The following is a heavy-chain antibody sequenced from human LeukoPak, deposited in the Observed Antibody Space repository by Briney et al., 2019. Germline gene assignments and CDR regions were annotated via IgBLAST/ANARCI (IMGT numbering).Heavy chain of an antibody. CDR1: GYSFTSYW. Sequence: GESLKISCKGSGYSFTSYWVAWVRQMPGKGLEWMGIIYPRDSDTRYSPSFQGQVTISADKSINTAYLQWSGLKASDTAVYYCARRVTTASAARGFDIWGQGTTVTVSS. V-gene: IGHV5-51*01. J-gene: IGHJ3*02. CDR3: ARRVTTASAARGFDI. D-gene: IGHD1-14*01. CDR2: IYPRDSDT.